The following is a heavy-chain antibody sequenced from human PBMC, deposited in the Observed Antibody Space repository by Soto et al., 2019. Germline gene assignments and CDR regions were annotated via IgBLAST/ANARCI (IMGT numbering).Heavy chain of an antibody. D-gene: IGHD1-1*01. Sequence: PSETLSLTCTVSGGSVSSGSYYWSWIRQPPGKGLEWIGYIYYSGSTNYNPSLKSRVTISVDTSKNQFSLKLSSVTAADTAVYYCAKDTVSQTPTRMDVWGQGTTVTVSS. CDR1: GGSVSSGSYY. CDR2: IYYSGST. V-gene: IGHV4-61*01. J-gene: IGHJ6*02. CDR3: AKDTVSQTPTRMDV.